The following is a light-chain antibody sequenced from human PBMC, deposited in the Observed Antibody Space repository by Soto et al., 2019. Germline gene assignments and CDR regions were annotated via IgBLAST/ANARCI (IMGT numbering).Light chain of an antibody. CDR2: ESS. Sequence: QSVLTQPASVSGSPGQSITISCTGTSSDVGNYNLVSWYQQHPGEAPKLLIYESSKRPSGVSNRFSGSKFGNTASLTISGLQAEDEVDYYCCSYAGDSTWVFGGGTKLTVL. CDR1: SSDVGNYNL. J-gene: IGLJ3*02. V-gene: IGLV2-23*01. CDR3: CSYAGDSTWV.